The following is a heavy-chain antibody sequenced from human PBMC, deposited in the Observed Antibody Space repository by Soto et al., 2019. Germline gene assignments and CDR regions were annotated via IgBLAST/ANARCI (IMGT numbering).Heavy chain of an antibody. J-gene: IGHJ6*03. D-gene: IGHD3-10*01. Sequence: GGSLRLSCVASGFTFSSYGMHWVRQAPGKGLEWVAVIWYDGNNKYYADSVKGRFTISRDNSKNTLYLQMNSLRAEDMAVYYCARDGKNFGSGSYLAPYYYYYMDVWGKGTTVTVSS. CDR1: GFTFSSYG. CDR3: ARDGKNFGSGSYLAPYYYYYMDV. V-gene: IGHV3-33*01. CDR2: IWYDGNNK.